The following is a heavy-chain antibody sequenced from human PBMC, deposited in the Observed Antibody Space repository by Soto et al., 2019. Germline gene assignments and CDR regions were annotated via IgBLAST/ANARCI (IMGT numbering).Heavy chain of an antibody. D-gene: IGHD3-22*01. J-gene: IGHJ4*02. CDR2: ISGSGGST. CDR3: AKGYYSDDHFDY. CDR1: GFTFSSYA. Sequence: GSLRLSCAASGFTFSSYAMSWVRQAPGKGLEWVSAISGSGGSTYYADSVKGRFTISRDNSKNTLYLQMNSLRAEDTAVYYCAKGYYSDDHFDYWGQGTLVTVSS. V-gene: IGHV3-23*01.